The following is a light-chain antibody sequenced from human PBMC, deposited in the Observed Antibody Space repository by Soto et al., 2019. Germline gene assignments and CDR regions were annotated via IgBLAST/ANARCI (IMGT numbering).Light chain of an antibody. CDR2: AAS. Sequence: DIQMTQSPSSLSASVGDRVTITCRASQSVRTHLNWFQQKPGKVPNLLIYAASTLQSGVPSRFSGSGSGTNFTLTISSLQPDDIATYYCQQYNIYSWTFGQGTKVDIK. CDR3: QQYNIYSWT. V-gene: IGKV1-39*01. CDR1: QSVRTH. J-gene: IGKJ1*01.